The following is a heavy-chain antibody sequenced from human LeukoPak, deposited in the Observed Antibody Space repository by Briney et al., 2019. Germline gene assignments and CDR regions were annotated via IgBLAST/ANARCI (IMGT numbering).Heavy chain of an antibody. CDR1: GGTFSSYA. CDR2: IIPIFGTA. CDR3: ARHTAARRGPYYYYYMDV. Sequence: SVKVSCKASGGTFSSYAISWVRQAPGQGLEWMGGIIPIFGTANYAQKFQGRVTITADESTSTAYMELSSPRSEDTAVYYCARHTAARRGPYYYYYMDVWGKGTTVTVSS. J-gene: IGHJ6*03. V-gene: IGHV1-69*01. D-gene: IGHD2-15*01.